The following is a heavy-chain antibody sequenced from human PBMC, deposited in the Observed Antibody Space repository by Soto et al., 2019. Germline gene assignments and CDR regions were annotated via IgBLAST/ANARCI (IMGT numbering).Heavy chain of an antibody. Sequence: GGSLRLSCAASGFTFSSYAMGWVRQGPGKGLEWVAVVSIGGSTHCADSVRGRFTISRDNSKNTLSLQMNSLTAEDTAVYFCAKRRGAGGHFDYWGQGXLVTVYS. CDR1: GFTFSSYA. CDR2: VSIGGST. J-gene: IGHJ4*02. V-gene: IGHV3-23*01. CDR3: AKRRGAGGHFDY. D-gene: IGHD2-15*01.